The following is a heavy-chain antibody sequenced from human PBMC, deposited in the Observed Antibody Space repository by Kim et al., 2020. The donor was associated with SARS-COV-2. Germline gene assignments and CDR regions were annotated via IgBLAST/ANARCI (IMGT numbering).Heavy chain of an antibody. D-gene: IGHD2-8*01. V-gene: IGHV3-30*03. CDR3: VRTNNKFWDYLDS. J-gene: IGHJ5*01. CDR1: GFIFRNYG. Sequence: GGSLRLSCAASGFIFRNYGMHWVRQAPGKGLEWVAGISYDGNHQLYAASVRGRFTISRDNSRKNLFLQMNSLTFEDTALYYCVRTNNKFWDYLDSWGQGTLVTGSS. CDR2: ISYDGNHQ.